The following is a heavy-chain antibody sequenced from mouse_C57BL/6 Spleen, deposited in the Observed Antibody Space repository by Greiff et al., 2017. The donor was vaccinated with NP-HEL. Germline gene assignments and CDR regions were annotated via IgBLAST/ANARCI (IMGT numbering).Heavy chain of an antibody. CDR1: GYAFSSSW. Sequence: QVQLQQSGPELVKPGASVKISCKASGYAFSSSWMNWVKQRPGKGLEWIGRIYPGDGDTNYNGKFKGKATLTADKSSCTAYMQLSSLTSEDSAVYFCARGGEPGFAYWGQGTLVTVSA. CDR3: ARGGEPGFAY. J-gene: IGHJ3*01. V-gene: IGHV1-82*01. CDR2: IYPGDGDT.